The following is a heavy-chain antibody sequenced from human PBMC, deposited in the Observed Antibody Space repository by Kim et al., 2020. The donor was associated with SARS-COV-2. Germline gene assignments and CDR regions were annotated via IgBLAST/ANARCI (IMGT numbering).Heavy chain of an antibody. CDR1: GGSISSSSYY. J-gene: IGHJ4*02. CDR2: IYYSGST. V-gene: IGHV4-39*01. D-gene: IGHD3-22*01. Sequence: SETLSLTCTVSGGSISSSSYYWGWIRQPPGKGLEWIGSIYYSGSTYYNPSLKSRVTISVDTSKNQFSLKLSSVTAADTAVYYCARLWVLGGDDSSGYYYIYYFDYWGQGTLVTVSS. CDR3: ARLWVLGGDDSSGYYYIYYFDY.